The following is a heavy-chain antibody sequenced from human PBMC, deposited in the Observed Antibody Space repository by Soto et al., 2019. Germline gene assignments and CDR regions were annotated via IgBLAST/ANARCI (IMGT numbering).Heavy chain of an antibody. V-gene: IGHV4-4*02. CDR2: IYHSGGT. CDR1: GGSIISSNW. Sequence: PSETLSLTCAVSGGSIISSNWWSWVRQPPGKGLEWIGEIYHSGGTTYNPSLKSRVTISVDKSKNQFSLKLTSVTAADTAVYYCGKGRSGEAVVFYWGQGTRVTVSS. J-gene: IGHJ4*02. D-gene: IGHD1-26*01. CDR3: GKGRSGEAVVFY.